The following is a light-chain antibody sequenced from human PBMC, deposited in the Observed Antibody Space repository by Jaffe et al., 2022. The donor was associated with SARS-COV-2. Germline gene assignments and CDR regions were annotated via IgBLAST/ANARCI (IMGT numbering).Light chain of an antibody. J-gene: IGLJ2*01. V-gene: IGLV5-45*03. Sequence: QAVLTQPSSLSASPGASASLTCTLRSGINVYIYTIYWYQQKPGSPPQYLLRYKSDSDKQQGSGVPSRFSGSKDGSANAGTLLISGLQSEDEADYYCMIWHSSAVVFGGGTKLTVL. CDR1: SGINVYIYT. CDR3: MIWHSSAVV. CDR2: YKSDSDK.